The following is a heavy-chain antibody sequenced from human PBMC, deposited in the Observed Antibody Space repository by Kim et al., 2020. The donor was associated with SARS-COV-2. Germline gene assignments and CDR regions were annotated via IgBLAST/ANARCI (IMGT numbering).Heavy chain of an antibody. D-gene: IGHD6-13*01. V-gene: IGHV5-51*01. J-gene: IGHJ4*02. CDR3: ARRIFSSSWYHFDY. Sequence: GESLKISCKGSGYKFTSYWIGWVRHMPGKGLEWMGIIYPGDSDTTYSPSFQGQVTISVDKSINTAHLQWSSLKASDTGMYYCARRIFSSSWYHFDYWGQGTLVTVSS. CDR1: GYKFTSYW. CDR2: IYPGDSDT.